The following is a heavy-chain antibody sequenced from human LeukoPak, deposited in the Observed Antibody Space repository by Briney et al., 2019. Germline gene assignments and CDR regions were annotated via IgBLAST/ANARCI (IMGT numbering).Heavy chain of an antibody. J-gene: IGHJ4*02. CDR3: ARGYSGYALDY. CDR2: IYYPGIT. Sequence: SETLSLTCTVSGGSISTLYWSWIRQPPGKGLAWIGYIYYPGITNYNPSLRSRLTISLDTSKNQFSLKLNSVTAADTAVYYCARGYSGYALDYWGQGTLVTVSS. D-gene: IGHD5-12*01. CDR1: GGSISTLY. V-gene: IGHV4-59*01.